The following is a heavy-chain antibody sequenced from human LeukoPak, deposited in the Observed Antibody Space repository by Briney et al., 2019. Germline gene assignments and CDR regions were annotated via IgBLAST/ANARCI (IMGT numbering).Heavy chain of an antibody. CDR1: GFTFTSYA. D-gene: IGHD1-1*01. V-gene: IGHV3-23*01. CDR3: AKPRAMTTGVGRYFDL. CDR2: ISGGGENT. Sequence: GGSLRLSCGASGFTFTSYAMSWIRQAPGKGLEWVSAISGGGENTYYGDSVKGRFTISRDNSKNTLYLQMNSLRAEDTATYYCAKPRAMTTGVGRYFDLWGRGTLVSVSS. J-gene: IGHJ2*01.